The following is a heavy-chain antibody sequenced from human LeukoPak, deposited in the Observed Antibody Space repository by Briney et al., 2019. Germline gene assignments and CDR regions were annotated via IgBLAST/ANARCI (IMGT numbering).Heavy chain of an antibody. V-gene: IGHV1-18*04. J-gene: IGHJ6*02. CDR1: GYTFTGYY. CDR3: ARAEDPAMVNVGDYYYYAMDI. Sequence: ASVKVSCKASGYTFTGYYMHWVRQAPGQGLEYMGWISAYNGKTKYTQKFQDRVTMTTDASTTTAYMELRSLRFDDTAVYYCARAEDPAMVNVGDYYYYAMDIWGQGTTVTVSS. D-gene: IGHD5-18*01. CDR2: ISAYNGKT.